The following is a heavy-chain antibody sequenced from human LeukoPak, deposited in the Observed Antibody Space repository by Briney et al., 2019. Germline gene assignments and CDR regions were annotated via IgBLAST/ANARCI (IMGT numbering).Heavy chain of an antibody. V-gene: IGHV4-59*01. Sequence: SETLSLTCTVSGGSISSYYWSWIRQPPGKGLEWIGYIYYSGSTNYNPSLKSRVTISVDTTKNLFSLRLRSVTAADTAVYFCARGRVSSSTWYSTYYYYFYMDVWGKGTTVTVSS. D-gene: IGHD1-1*01. CDR1: GGSISSYY. CDR2: IYYSGST. J-gene: IGHJ6*03. CDR3: ARGRVSSSTWYSTYYYYFYMDV.